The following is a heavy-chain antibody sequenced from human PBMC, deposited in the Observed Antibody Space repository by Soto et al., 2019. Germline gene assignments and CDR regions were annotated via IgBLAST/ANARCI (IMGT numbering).Heavy chain of an antibody. CDR3: ARVRDILTGYYTAVWDY. CDR2: ISSSSSTI. J-gene: IGHJ4*02. Sequence: GGSLRLSCAASGFTFSSYSMNWVRQAPGKGLEWVSYISSSSSTIYYADSVKGRFTISRDNAKNSLYLQMNSLRDEDTAVYYCARVRDILTGYYTAVWDYWGQGTLVTVSS. V-gene: IGHV3-48*02. D-gene: IGHD3-9*01. CDR1: GFTFSSYS.